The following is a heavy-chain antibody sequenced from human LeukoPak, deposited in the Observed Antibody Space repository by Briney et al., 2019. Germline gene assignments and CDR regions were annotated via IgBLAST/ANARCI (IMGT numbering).Heavy chain of an antibody. Sequence: GRSLRLSCAASGFTYDDYAMHWVRQAPGKGLEWVSSISWNSGSLGYADSVKGRFTISRDSAKNSLFPQMNSLRPEDTALYYCVKALYSSSWDPFDNWGQGTLVTVSS. V-gene: IGHV3-9*01. CDR2: ISWNSGSL. CDR1: GFTYDDYA. D-gene: IGHD6-13*01. CDR3: VKALYSSSWDPFDN. J-gene: IGHJ4*02.